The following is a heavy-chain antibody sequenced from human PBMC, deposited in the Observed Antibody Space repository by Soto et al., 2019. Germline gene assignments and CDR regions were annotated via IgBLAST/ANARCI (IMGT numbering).Heavy chain of an antibody. CDR2: IYHSGST. Sequence: ETLSLTCSVSGYSISSGYYWCWIRQPPGKGLEWIGSIYHSGSTYYNPSLKSRVTISVDTSKNQFSLKLSSVTAADTAVYYCARECGGDCYSAGNYFDYWGQGTLVTVYS. CDR3: ARECGGDCYSAGNYFDY. CDR1: GYSISSGYY. D-gene: IGHD2-21*02. V-gene: IGHV4-38-2*02. J-gene: IGHJ4*02.